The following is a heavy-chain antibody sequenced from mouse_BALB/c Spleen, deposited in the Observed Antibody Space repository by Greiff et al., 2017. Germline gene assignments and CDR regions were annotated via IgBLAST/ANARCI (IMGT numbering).Heavy chain of an antibody. CDR2: ISDGGSYT. J-gene: IGHJ2*01. CDR3: ARGGRGFEN. Sequence: DVKLVESGGGLVKPGGSLKLSCAASGFTFSDYYMYWVRQTPEKRLEWVATISDGGSYTYYPDSVKGRFTISRDNAKNNLYLQMSSLKSEDTAMYYSARGGRGFENWGQGTTLTDSP. CDR1: GFTFSDYY. V-gene: IGHV5-4*02.